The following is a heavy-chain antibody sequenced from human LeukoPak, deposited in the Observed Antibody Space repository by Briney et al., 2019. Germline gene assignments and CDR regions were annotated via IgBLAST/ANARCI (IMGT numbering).Heavy chain of an antibody. Sequence: GGSLRLSCAASGFTFSSYGMLWVRQAPGKGLEWVAVIWYDGSNKYYADSVKGRFTISRDNSKNTLYLQMNSLRAEDTAVYYCARVLGYYDGNWFDPWGQGTLVTVSS. J-gene: IGHJ5*02. CDR3: ARVLGYYDGNWFDP. CDR2: IWYDGSNK. V-gene: IGHV3-33*01. CDR1: GFTFSSYG. D-gene: IGHD3-22*01.